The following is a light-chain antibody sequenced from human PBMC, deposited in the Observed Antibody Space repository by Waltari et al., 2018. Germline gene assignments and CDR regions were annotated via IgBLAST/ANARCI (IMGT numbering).Light chain of an antibody. V-gene: IGKV4-1*01. Sequence: DIVMTQSPDSLAVSLGERATINCKSSQSVLYSSNNKNYLAWYQQKPGQPPTLLIYWASTRESGVPDRFSGSGSGTDFTLTISSLQAEDVAVYYCQPYYSTPFTFGPGTKVDIK. CDR2: WAS. CDR1: QSVLYSSNNKNY. CDR3: QPYYSTPFT. J-gene: IGKJ3*01.